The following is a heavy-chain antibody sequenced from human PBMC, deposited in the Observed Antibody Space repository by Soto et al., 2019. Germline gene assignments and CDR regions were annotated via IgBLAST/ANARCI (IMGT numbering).Heavy chain of an antibody. V-gene: IGHV4-34*01. CDR3: ASSIGVVVAATPEQDV. D-gene: IGHD2-15*01. Sequence: SETLSLTCAVYGGSFSGCYWSWIRQPPGKGLEWIGEINHSGSTNYNPSLKSRVTISVDTSKNQFSLKLSSVTAADTAVYYCASSIGVVVAATPEQDVWGQGTTVTVSS. J-gene: IGHJ6*02. CDR2: INHSGST. CDR1: GGSFSGCY.